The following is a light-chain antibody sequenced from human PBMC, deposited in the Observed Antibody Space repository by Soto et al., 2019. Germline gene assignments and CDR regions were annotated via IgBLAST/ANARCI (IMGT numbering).Light chain of an antibody. J-gene: IGLJ2*01. V-gene: IGLV1-47*01. Sequence: QPVLTQPPSASGTPGQRVTISCSGSSSNIGSNYVYWYQQLPGTAPKLLIYRNNQRPSGVPDRFSGSKSGTSASLAISGLLSEDEDDYYCSAWDDSLSGVVFGGGTKLTVL. CDR1: SSNIGSNY. CDR3: SAWDDSLSGVV. CDR2: RNN.